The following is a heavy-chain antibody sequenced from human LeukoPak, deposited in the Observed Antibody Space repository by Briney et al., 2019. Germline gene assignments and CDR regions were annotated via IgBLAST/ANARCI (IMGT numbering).Heavy chain of an antibody. Sequence: GGSLRLSCAASGFTFSSYAMSWVRQAPGKGLEWVANIKKDGSEKYYVDSVKGRFIISRDNTKNSLYLEMNNLRAEDTATYYCSRSLDYWGQGIRVTVSS. CDR2: IKKDGSEK. J-gene: IGHJ4*02. CDR1: GFTFSSYA. V-gene: IGHV3-7*01. CDR3: SRSLDY.